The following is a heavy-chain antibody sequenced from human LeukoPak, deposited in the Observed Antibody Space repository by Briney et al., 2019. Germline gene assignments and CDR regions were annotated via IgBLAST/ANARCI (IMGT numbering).Heavy chain of an antibody. CDR3: AKDQRPGPSGWYFDL. J-gene: IGHJ2*01. Sequence: GGSLRLSCAASGFTFSSYGMSWVRQAPGKGLEWVSAISGSGGSTYYADSVKGRFTISRDNPKNTLYLQMNSLRAEDTAVYYCAKDQRPGPSGWYFDLWGRGTLVTVSS. CDR1: GFTFSSYG. D-gene: IGHD7-27*01. V-gene: IGHV3-23*01. CDR2: ISGSGGST.